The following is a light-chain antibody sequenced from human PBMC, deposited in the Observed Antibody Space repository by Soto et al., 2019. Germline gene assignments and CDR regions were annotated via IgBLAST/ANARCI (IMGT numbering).Light chain of an antibody. CDR1: QSVRNNY. CDR3: QQYGSPPPT. CDR2: GAS. J-gene: IGKJ4*01. V-gene: IGKV3-20*01. Sequence: DIVLTQSPGTLSLSPGDTATLSCRASQSVRNNYLAWYQHRPGQAPRLLLFGASRRATGIPERFSGSGSGTDFPLSIRRLEPEDFAVYHCQQYGSPPPTFGGGTKVEIK.